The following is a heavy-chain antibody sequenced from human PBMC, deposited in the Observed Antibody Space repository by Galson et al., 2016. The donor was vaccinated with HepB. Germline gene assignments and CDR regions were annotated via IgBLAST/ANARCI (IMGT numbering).Heavy chain of an antibody. V-gene: IGHV3-9*01. J-gene: IGHJ4*02. CDR3: VKGLGGTSVNCRIMEY. Sequence: SLRLSCAASGFTFGDYAMHWVRQAPGTGLEWLAGLSYDSVYIGYADSVKGRFTVSRDNAKTSLYLQMNSLRVDDTALYYCVKGLGGTSVNCRIMEYWGQGALVTVS. CDR1: GFTFGDYA. CDR2: LSYDSVYI. D-gene: IGHD2-15*01.